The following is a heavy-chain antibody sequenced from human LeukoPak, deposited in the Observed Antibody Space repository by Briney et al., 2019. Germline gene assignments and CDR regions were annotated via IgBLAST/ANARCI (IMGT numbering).Heavy chain of an antibody. J-gene: IGHJ6*02. CDR3: AKGSVSMAGTPGDV. D-gene: IGHD6-19*01. Sequence: GGSLRLSCAASGFTFTSYSMSWVRQAPGKGLEWVSGTSDRGDYTYYADSVKGRFTISRDNSKNTLFLQMNSLRAEDTAIYYCAKGSVSMAGTPGDVWGQGTTVTVSS. CDR1: GFTFTSYS. CDR2: TSDRGDYT. V-gene: IGHV3-23*01.